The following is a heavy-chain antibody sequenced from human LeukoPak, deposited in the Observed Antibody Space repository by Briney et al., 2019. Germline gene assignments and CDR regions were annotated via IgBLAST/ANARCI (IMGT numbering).Heavy chain of an antibody. CDR1: RYTLTELS. D-gene: IGHD3-22*01. Sequence: ASVKVSCKVSRYTLTELSMHWVRQAPGKGLEWMGGFDPEDGETIYAQKFQGRVTMTEDTSTDTAYMELSSLRSEDTAVYYCATDPPSSGYYTGFDYWGQGTLVTVSS. J-gene: IGHJ4*02. CDR2: FDPEDGET. CDR3: ATDPPSSGYYTGFDY. V-gene: IGHV1-24*01.